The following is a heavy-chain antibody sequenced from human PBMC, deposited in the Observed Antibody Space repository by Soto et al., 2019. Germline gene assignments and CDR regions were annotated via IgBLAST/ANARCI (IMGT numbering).Heavy chain of an antibody. D-gene: IGHD2-2*01. CDR3: ARVPDR. J-gene: IGHJ5*02. CDR2: IYHSGST. V-gene: IGHV4-30-2*01. CDR1: GCSISSGGYS. Sequence: PSETLSLTCAVSGCSISSGGYSWSWIRQPPGKGLEWIGYIYHSGSTYYNPSLKSRVTISVDRSKNQFSLKLSSVTAADTAVYYCARVPDRRGQGTLVTVSS.